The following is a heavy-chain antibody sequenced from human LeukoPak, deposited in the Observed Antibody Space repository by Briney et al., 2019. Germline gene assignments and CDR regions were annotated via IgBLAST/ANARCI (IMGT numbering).Heavy chain of an antibody. Sequence: ASVKVSCKASGYTFTSYGISWVRQAPGQGLEWMGWISAYNGNTNYAQKLQGRVTITTDTSTSTAYMELRSLRSGDTAVYYCARAGTYDFWSGRPYGFDYWGQGTLVTVSS. CDR1: GYTFTSYG. J-gene: IGHJ4*02. D-gene: IGHD3-3*01. CDR2: ISAYNGNT. CDR3: ARAGTYDFWSGRPYGFDY. V-gene: IGHV1-18*01.